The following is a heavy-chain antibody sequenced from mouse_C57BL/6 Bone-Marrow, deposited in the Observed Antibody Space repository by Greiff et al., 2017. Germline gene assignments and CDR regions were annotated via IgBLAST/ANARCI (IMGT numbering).Heavy chain of an antibody. CDR3: ADGYYVYWYFDV. D-gene: IGHD2-3*01. CDR1: GYTFTSYW. V-gene: IGHV1-64*01. J-gene: IGHJ1*03. CDR2: IHPNSGST. Sequence: VQLQQPGAELVKPGASVKLSCKASGYTFTSYWMHWVKQRPGQGLEWIGMIHPNSGSTNYNEKFKSKATLTVDKSSSTAYMQLSSLTSEDSAVYYCADGYYVYWYFDVWGTGTTVTGSS.